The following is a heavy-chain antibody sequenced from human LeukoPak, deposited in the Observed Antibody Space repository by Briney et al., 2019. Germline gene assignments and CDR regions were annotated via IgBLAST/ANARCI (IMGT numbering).Heavy chain of an antibody. D-gene: IGHD6-13*01. Sequence: SETLSLTCTVSGGSISSYYWSWIRQPPGKGLEWIGYIYYSGSTNYNPSPKSRVTISVDTSKNQFSLKLSSVTAADTAVYYCASNWYSSSWYDYWGQGTLVTVSS. J-gene: IGHJ4*02. V-gene: IGHV4-59*01. CDR3: ASNWYSSSWYDY. CDR1: GGSISSYY. CDR2: IYYSGST.